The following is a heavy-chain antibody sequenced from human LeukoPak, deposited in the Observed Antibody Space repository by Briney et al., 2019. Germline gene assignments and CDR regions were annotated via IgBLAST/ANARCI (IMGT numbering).Heavy chain of an antibody. CDR1: GFTVGYNY. V-gene: IGHV3-64D*09. D-gene: IGHD3-22*01. CDR2: ITSDGGST. CDR3: VKAHRDSSGYYYGD. J-gene: IGHJ4*02. Sequence: PGGSLSLSCAASGFTVGYNYMNWVRQAPGKGLEYVSTITSDGGSTYYADSVKARFTSSRDNSKNTLYLQMSSLRDEDTAVYYCVKAHRDSSGYYYGDWGQGTLVTVSS.